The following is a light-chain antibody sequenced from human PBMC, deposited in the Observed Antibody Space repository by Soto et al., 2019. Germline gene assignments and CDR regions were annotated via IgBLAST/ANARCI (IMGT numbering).Light chain of an antibody. Sequence: DIRVTQSPSSPPTSVGDRVTVTRRPSQSVRSYLNWYQQKPGKAPKLLIYGASSLQSGVPSRFSGSGSGTEFTLTISSLQPEDFATYYCQQSYSIPPITFGQGTRLEIK. CDR2: GAS. CDR1: QSVRSY. J-gene: IGKJ5*01. CDR3: QQSYSIPPIT. V-gene: IGKV1-39*01.